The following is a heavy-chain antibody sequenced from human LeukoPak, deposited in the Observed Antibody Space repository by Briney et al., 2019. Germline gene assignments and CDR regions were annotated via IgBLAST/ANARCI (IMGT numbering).Heavy chain of an antibody. CDR2: MDPNSGNT. CDR1: GYTFTSYD. CDR3: VLMVRGVIIKDY. D-gene: IGHD3-10*01. J-gene: IGHJ4*02. Sequence: ASVKVSCKASGYTFTSYDINWVRQATGQGLEWMGWMDPNSGNTGYAQKFQGRVTMTRNTSISTAYMELSSLRSEDTAVYYCVLMVRGVIIKDYWGQGTLVTVSS. V-gene: IGHV1-8*01.